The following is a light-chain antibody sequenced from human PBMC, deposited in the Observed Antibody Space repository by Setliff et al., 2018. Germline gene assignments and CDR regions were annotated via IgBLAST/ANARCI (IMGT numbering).Light chain of an antibody. CDR3: QQYGSSPIT. Sequence: EIVLTQSPGTLSLSPGERATLSCRASQSVTKNYLVWYQQRPGLAPRVLIYDASTRATGIPDRFSGSGSGTHFTLTISRLEPEDFAVYYCQQYGSSPITFGQGTRLEIK. CDR2: DAS. J-gene: IGKJ5*01. CDR1: QSVTKNY. V-gene: IGKV3D-20*01.